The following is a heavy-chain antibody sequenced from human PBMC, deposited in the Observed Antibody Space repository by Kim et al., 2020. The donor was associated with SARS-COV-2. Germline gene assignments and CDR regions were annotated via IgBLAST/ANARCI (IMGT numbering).Heavy chain of an antibody. CDR2: ISYDGSNK. V-gene: IGHV3-30*18. J-gene: IGHJ6*02. D-gene: IGHD5-12*01. CDR1: GFTFSSYG. CDR3: AKDVYSGYDFYYYGMDV. Sequence: GGSLRHSCAASGFTFSSYGMHWVRQAPGKGLEWVAVISYDGSNKYYADSVKGRFTISRDNSKNTLYLQMNSLRAEDTAVYYCAKDVYSGYDFYYYGMDVWGQGTTVTVSS.